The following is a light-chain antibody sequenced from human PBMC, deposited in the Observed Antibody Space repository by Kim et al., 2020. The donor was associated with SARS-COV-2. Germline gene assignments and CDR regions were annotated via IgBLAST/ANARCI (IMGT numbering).Light chain of an antibody. V-gene: IGLV3-1*01. CDR3: QAWDSSAAWV. CDR1: NLGHKY. J-gene: IGLJ3*02. CDR2: RDT. Sequence: SYELTQPPSVSVSPGQTANITCSGDNLGHKYVSWYQQKPGQSPVLVIFRDTRRPSGIPERFSGSNSGNTATLTISGTQAMDEADFYCQAWDSSAAWVFGGGTQLTV.